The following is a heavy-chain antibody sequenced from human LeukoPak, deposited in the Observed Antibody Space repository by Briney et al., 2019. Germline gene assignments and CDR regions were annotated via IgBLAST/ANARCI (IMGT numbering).Heavy chain of an antibody. V-gene: IGHV4-61*02. Sequence: SQTLSLTCTVSGGSISSGSYYWTWIRQPAGKGLEWIGRIYYSGSTNYNPSLKSRVTISVDTSKNQFSLKLSSVTAADTAVYYCARLGHRSYYMDVWGKGTTVTISS. J-gene: IGHJ6*03. D-gene: IGHD3-16*01. CDR2: IYYSGST. CDR1: GGSISSGSYY. CDR3: ARLGHRSYYMDV.